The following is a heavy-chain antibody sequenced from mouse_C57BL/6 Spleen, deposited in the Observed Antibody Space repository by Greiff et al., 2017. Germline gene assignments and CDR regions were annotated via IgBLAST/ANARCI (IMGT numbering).Heavy chain of an antibody. Sequence: VKLMESGPGLVAPSQSLSITCTVSGFSLTSYGVHWVRQPPGKGLEWLVVIWSDGSTTYNSALKSRLSISKDNYKSQVFLKMNSLQTDDTAMYYCARDDYDGETWFAYWGQGTLVTVSA. CDR3: ARDDYDGETWFAY. CDR1: GFSLTSYG. J-gene: IGHJ3*01. CDR2: IWSDGST. D-gene: IGHD2-4*01. V-gene: IGHV2-6*03.